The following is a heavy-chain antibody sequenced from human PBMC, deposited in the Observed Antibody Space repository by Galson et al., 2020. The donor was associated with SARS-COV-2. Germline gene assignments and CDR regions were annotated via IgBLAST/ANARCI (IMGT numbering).Heavy chain of an antibody. CDR2: IWYDGSNK. Sequence: GGSLRLSCAASGFTFSSYGMHWVRQAPGKGLEWVAVIWYDGSNKYYADSVKGRFTISRDNSKNTLYLQMNSLRAEDTAVYYCARDIPVVVPAEDAVDIWGQGTMVTVSS. CDR3: ARDIPVVVPAEDAVDI. CDR1: GFTFSSYG. D-gene: IGHD2-2*01. V-gene: IGHV3-33*01. J-gene: IGHJ3*02.